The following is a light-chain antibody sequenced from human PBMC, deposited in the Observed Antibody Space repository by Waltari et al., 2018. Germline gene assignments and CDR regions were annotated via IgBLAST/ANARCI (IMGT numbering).Light chain of an antibody. CDR3: STWDYSLSVWV. V-gene: IGLV1-44*01. J-gene: IGLJ3*02. CDR1: NNNIGSYA. Sequence: QSALTQEASVSGTEGQTVTLSCTGNNNNIGSYAVGWYKQVSHGAPKTLMFGYSLASGIPDRFSASTSGTISYLTISGLQPEDEAYYYCSTWDYSLSVWVFGGGTKLTVL. CDR2: GYS.